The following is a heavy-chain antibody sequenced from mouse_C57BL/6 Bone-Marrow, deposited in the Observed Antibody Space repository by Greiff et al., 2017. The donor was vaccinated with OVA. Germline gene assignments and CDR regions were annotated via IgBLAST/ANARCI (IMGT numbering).Heavy chain of an antibody. CDR1: GFTFSSYG. CDR2: ISSGGSYT. J-gene: IGHJ1*03. CDR3: ARREGSTMVTDWYFDV. V-gene: IGHV5-6*02. D-gene: IGHD2-2*01. Sequence: EVKLMESGGDLVKPGGSLKLSCAASGFTFSSYGMSWVRQTPDKRLEWVATISSGGSYTYYPDSVKGRFTISRDNAKNTLYLQMSSLKSEDTAMYYCARREGSTMVTDWYFDVWGTGTTVTVSS.